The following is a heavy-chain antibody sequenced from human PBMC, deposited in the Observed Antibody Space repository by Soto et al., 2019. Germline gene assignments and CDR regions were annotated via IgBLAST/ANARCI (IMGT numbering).Heavy chain of an antibody. CDR1: GGSISSYY. Sequence: SETLSLTCTVSGGSISSYYWSWIRQPPGKGLEWIGYIYYSGSTNYNPSLKSRVTISVDTSKNQFSLKLSSVTAADTAVYYCARKPYYYDSSGYVRDDWGFDIWGQGTMVTVSS. D-gene: IGHD3-22*01. CDR2: IYYSGST. J-gene: IGHJ3*02. CDR3: ARKPYYYDSSGYVRDDWGFDI. V-gene: IGHV4-59*01.